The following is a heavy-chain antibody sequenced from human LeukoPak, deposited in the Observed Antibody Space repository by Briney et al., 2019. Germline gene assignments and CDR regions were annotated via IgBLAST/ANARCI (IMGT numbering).Heavy chain of an antibody. J-gene: IGHJ4*02. D-gene: IGHD1-26*01. Sequence: GGSLRLSCAASGFTFSSYSMNWVRQAPGKGLEWVSSISSSSSYIYYADSVKGRFTISRDNAKNSLYLQMNGLRAEDTAVYYCAKDGSGSYWDEYYFDYWGQGTLVTVSS. V-gene: IGHV3-21*04. CDR3: AKDGSGSYWDEYYFDY. CDR2: ISSSSSYI. CDR1: GFTFSSYS.